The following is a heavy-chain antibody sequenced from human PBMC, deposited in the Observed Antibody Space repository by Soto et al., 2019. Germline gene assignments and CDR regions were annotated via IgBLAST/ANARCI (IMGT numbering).Heavy chain of an antibody. V-gene: IGHV3-33*01. D-gene: IGHD3-10*01. Sequence: QVQLVESGGGVVQPGRSLRLSCAASGFTFSNYDMHWVRQAPGKGLEWVAVIWYDGSNQYYGDSVKGRFTISRDNSKNSLYLQMNSLRAEDTAVFYCARGHPRANYPKRLDYWGQGTLVTVSS. CDR1: GFTFSNYD. J-gene: IGHJ4*02. CDR3: ARGHPRANYPKRLDY. CDR2: IWYDGSNQ.